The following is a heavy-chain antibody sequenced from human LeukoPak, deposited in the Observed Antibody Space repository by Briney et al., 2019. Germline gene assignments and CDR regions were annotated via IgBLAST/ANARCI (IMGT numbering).Heavy chain of an antibody. J-gene: IGHJ3*02. Sequence: GGSLRLFCAASGFTFNRFWMDWVRQAPGQGLVWVSRIISDGSSTNYADSGEGRFTISRDNAKNTVYLQMNSLRAEDTALYYCAREDVDITVATSGAFDIWGQGTMVTVSS. CDR1: GFTFNRFW. CDR2: IISDGSST. D-gene: IGHD6-19*01. CDR3: AREDVDITVATSGAFDI. V-gene: IGHV3-74*01.